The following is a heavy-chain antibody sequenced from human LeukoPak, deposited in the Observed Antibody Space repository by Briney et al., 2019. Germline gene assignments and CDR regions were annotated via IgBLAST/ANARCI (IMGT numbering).Heavy chain of an antibody. D-gene: IGHD6-19*01. Sequence: GGSLRLSCAASGFTFSSYGMHWVRQAPGKGLEWVAVIWYDGSNKYYADSVKGRFTISRDNSKNTLYLQMNSLRAEDTAVYYCAKDLNRIAVAGNFDYRGQGTLVTVSS. V-gene: IGHV3-33*06. J-gene: IGHJ4*02. CDR3: AKDLNRIAVAGNFDY. CDR2: IWYDGSNK. CDR1: GFTFSSYG.